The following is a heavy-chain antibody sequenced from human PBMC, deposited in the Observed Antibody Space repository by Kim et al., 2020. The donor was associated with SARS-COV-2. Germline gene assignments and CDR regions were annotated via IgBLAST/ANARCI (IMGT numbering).Heavy chain of an antibody. CDR3: ARDQGGSPDTFDF. CDR1: GDTFG. J-gene: IGHJ3*01. CDR2: IHTYNGDT. V-gene: IGHV1-18*01. D-gene: IGHD1-26*01. Sequence: ASVKVSCKSSGDTFGISWVRQAPGQGLEWMGWIHTYNGDTHYAQKLQGRVTMTTDTSTNIVYMELWSLRFDDTAVYYCARDQGGSPDTFDFWGQGTMVIV.